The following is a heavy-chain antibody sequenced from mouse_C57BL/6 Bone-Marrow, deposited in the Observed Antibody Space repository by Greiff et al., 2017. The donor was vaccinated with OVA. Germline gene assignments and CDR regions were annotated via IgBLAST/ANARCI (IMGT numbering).Heavy chain of an antibody. D-gene: IGHD2-2*01. Sequence: VQLQESGAELVKPGASVKISCKASGYAFSSYWMNWVKQRPGRGLEWIGQIYPGDGDTNYNGKFKGKATLTADKSSSTAYMQLSSLTSEDSAVYFCARSEVTTVDYWGQGTTLTVSS. V-gene: IGHV1-80*01. CDR1: GYAFSSYW. J-gene: IGHJ2*01. CDR2: IYPGDGDT. CDR3: ARSEVTTVDY.